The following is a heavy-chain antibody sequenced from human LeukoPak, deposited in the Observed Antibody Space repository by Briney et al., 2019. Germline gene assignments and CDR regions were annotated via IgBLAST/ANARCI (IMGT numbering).Heavy chain of an antibody. CDR3: ARRPVSTAGTAFDY. V-gene: IGHV3-30*03. D-gene: IGHD6-13*01. CDR1: GFTLRSYA. CDR2: ISYGGSNK. J-gene: IGHJ4*02. Sequence: PGRSLRLSCTTSGFTLRSYAIHWVRQAPGKGLEWVALISYGGSNKYYADSVKGRFTISRDNAKNSLYLQMNSLRAEDTAVYYSARRPVSTAGTAFDYWGQGTLVTVSS.